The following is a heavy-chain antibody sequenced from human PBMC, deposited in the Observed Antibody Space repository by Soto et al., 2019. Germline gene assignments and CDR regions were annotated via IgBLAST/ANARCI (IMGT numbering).Heavy chain of an antibody. Sequence: QVQLVQSGAEVREPGASVKVSCKASGYSFTSLDINWVRQTAGQGLEGMGWMQPSTGRTGYAQKFQGRGTMTRDTSINTASMELTTLTSDDTAFYYCARGVSAGVDYWGQGTLVTVSS. D-gene: IGHD1-26*01. CDR3: ARGVSAGVDY. J-gene: IGHJ4*02. CDR2: MQPSTGRT. V-gene: IGHV1-8*01. CDR1: GYSFTSLD.